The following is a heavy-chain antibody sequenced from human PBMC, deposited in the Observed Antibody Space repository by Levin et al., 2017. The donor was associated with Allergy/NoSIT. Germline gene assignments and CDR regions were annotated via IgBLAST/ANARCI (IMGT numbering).Heavy chain of an antibody. Sequence: ASVKVSCKASGGTFSSYAISWVRQAPGQGLEWMGGIIPIFGTANYAQKFQGRVTITADESTSTAYMELSSLRSEDTAVYYCARPNGSGSYYNVYYYGMDVWGQGTTVTVSS. CDR2: IIPIFGTA. CDR1: GGTFSSYA. J-gene: IGHJ6*02. V-gene: IGHV1-69*13. CDR3: ARPNGSGSYYNVYYYGMDV. D-gene: IGHD3-10*01.